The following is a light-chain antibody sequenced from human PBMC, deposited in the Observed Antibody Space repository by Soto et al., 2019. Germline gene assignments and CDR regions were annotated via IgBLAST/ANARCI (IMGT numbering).Light chain of an antibody. J-gene: IGKJ1*01. CDR2: DVS. Sequence: EIVLTQSPVTLSLSPGERATLSCRASQSVNSYLVWYQQKPGQAPRLLIYDVSNRATGIPARFSGSGSGTDFTLTISRLEPEDFAVYYCQQRSIWPPTFGQGTKVEIK. CDR3: QQRSIWPPT. V-gene: IGKV3-11*01. CDR1: QSVNSY.